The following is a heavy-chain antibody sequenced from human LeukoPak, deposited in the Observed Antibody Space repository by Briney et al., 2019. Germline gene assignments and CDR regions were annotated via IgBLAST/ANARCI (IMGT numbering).Heavy chain of an antibody. Sequence: ASVTVSCKASGYTFTSYDINWVRQATGQGLEWMGWMNPNSGNTGYAQKFQGRVIMTRNTSISTAYMELSSLRSEDTAVYYCARGGPSYYDSSGYYRYWGQGTLVTVSS. CDR2: MNPNSGNT. J-gene: IGHJ4*02. D-gene: IGHD3-22*01. CDR1: GYTFTSYD. CDR3: ARGGPSYYDSSGYYRY. V-gene: IGHV1-8*01.